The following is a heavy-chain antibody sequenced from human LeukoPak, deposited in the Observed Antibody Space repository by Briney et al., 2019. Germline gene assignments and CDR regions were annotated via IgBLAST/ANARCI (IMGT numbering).Heavy chain of an antibody. D-gene: IGHD5-24*01. J-gene: IGHJ4*02. V-gene: IGHV4-34*01. Sequence: SETLSLTCAVYGGSFSGYYWSWIRQPPGKGLEWIGEINHSGSTNYNPSLKSRVAISVDTSKNQFSLKLSSVTAADTAVYYCARTPVEMATVPYFDYWGQGTLVTVSS. CDR2: INHSGST. CDR3: ARTPVEMATVPYFDY. CDR1: GGSFSGYY.